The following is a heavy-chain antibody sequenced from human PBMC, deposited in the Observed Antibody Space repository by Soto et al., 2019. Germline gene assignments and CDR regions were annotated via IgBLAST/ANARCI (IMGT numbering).Heavy chain of an antibody. J-gene: IGHJ4*02. CDR3: ARDRRGNYYDSSGHYVTEYCFDY. CDR1: GLTVSGNF. D-gene: IGHD3-22*01. V-gene: IGHV3-66*01. CDR2: IFSGGST. Sequence: PGGSLRLSCAASGLTVSGNFMSWVRQGPGKGLEWVSVIFSGGSTYYADSMKGRFTISRDNSRNTVYLQMNSLRAEDTAVYYCARDRRGNYYDSSGHYVTEYCFDYWGQGT.